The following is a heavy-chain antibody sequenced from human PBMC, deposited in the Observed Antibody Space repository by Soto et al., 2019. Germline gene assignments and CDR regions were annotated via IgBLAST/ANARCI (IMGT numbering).Heavy chain of an antibody. J-gene: IGHJ4*02. V-gene: IGHV3-23*01. CDR1: GFTFSSYA. CDR3: AKNMVRGVIIRLDY. D-gene: IGHD3-10*01. Sequence: EVQLLESGGGLVQPGGSLRLSCAASGFTFSSYAMSWVRQAPGKGLEWVSAISGSGGSTYYAGSVKGRFTISRDNSKNTLYLQMNSLRAEDTAVYYCAKNMVRGVIIRLDYWGQGTLVTVSS. CDR2: ISGSGGST.